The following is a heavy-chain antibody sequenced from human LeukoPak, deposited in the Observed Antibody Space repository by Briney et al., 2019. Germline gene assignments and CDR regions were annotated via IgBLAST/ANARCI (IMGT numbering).Heavy chain of an antibody. D-gene: IGHD3-10*01. J-gene: IGHJ3*02. CDR1: GGSISSGSYY. CDR3: ARGITMVRGLIDAFDI. Sequence: PSQTLSLTCTVSGGSISSGSYYWSWIRQPAGKGLEWSGRIYTSGSTNYNPSLKSRVTISVDTSKNQFSLKLSSVTAADTAVYYCARGITMVRGLIDAFDIWGQGTMVTVSS. V-gene: IGHV4-61*02. CDR2: IYTSGST.